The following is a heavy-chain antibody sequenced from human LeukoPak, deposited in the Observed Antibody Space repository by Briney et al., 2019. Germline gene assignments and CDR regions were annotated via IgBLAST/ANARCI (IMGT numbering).Heavy chain of an antibody. Sequence: SETLSLTCTVSGGSISSYHWSWIRQPAGKGLEWIGRVYTSGSTNYNPSLKSRVTISVDTSKNQFSLKLSSVTAADTAVYYCAREGPYTGTLFDYWGQGTLVTVSS. D-gene: IGHD1-1*01. CDR1: GGSISSYH. V-gene: IGHV4-4*07. CDR2: VYTSGST. CDR3: AREGPYTGTLFDY. J-gene: IGHJ4*02.